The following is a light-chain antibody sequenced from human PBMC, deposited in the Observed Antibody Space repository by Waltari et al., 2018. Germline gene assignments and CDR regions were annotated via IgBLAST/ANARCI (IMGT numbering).Light chain of an antibody. CDR2: AAS. Sequence: DIQMTQSPSSLSASVGDRVTIYCRASQGISNSLAWYQQKPGKAPKLLVYAASRLEGGVPSRFSGRGSGTDYTLTINSLQPEDFATYYCQQYYSTLITFGGGTKVEIK. J-gene: IGKJ4*01. CDR1: QGISNS. V-gene: IGKV1-NL1*01. CDR3: QQYYSTLIT.